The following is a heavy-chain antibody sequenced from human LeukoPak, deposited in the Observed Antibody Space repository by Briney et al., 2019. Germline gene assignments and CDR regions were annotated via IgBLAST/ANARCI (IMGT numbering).Heavy chain of an antibody. CDR3: ATVQQLVLDY. D-gene: IGHD6-6*01. CDR1: GYTLTVLS. CDR2: FDPEDGET. J-gene: IGHJ4*02. V-gene: IGHV1-24*01. Sequence: ASVKVSCKVSGYTLTVLSMHWGRQTPGKRLEWMGGFDPEDGETIYAQKFQGRVTMTEDTSTDTAYMELSSLRSEDTAVYYCATVQQLVLDYWGQGTLVTVSS.